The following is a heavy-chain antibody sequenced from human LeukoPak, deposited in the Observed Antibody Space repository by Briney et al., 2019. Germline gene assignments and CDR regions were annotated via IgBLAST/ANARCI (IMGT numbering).Heavy chain of an antibody. D-gene: IGHD6-13*01. CDR2: INHSGNT. CDR3: ASLYHSSNLYYYYYMDV. V-gene: IGHV4-34*01. Sequence: MTSETLSLTCAVYGGSFSGYYWSWIRQPPGKGLEWIGEINHSGNTNYNPSLKSRVTISVDTSKNQFSLKLGSVTAADTAVYYCASLYHSSNLYYYYYMDVWGKGTTVTISS. J-gene: IGHJ6*03. CDR1: GGSFSGYY.